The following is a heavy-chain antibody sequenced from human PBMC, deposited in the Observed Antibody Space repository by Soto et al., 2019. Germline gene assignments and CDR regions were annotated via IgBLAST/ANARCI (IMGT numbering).Heavy chain of an antibody. CDR1: GGSIRSYS. CDR3: ARGSGSQGSYYGMDL. J-gene: IGHJ6*02. V-gene: IGHV4-59*01. D-gene: IGHD1-26*01. CDR2: IYYSGST. Sequence: QVQLQESGPGLVKPSETLSLTCTVSGGSIRSYSWSWIRQSPGKGLDWIGYIYYSGSTNYNPSLKMRVTISVDTSKKQCALKLTSVTAADTAVYYYARGSGSQGSYYGMDLWGQGTTVTVSS.